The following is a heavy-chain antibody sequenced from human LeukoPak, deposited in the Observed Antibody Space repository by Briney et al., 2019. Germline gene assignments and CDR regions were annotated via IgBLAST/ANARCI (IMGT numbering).Heavy chain of an antibody. Sequence: SETLSLTCTVSGGSISSYYWSWIRQPPGKGLEWIGYIYYSGSTNYNPSLKSRVTISVDTSKNQFSLKLSSVTAADTAVYYCAGKGPVYYGGGSSPGTQKYSQHWGRGTRVTVSS. CDR1: GGSISSYY. J-gene: IGHJ1*01. V-gene: IGHV4-59*01. CDR3: AGKGPVYYGGGSSPGTQKYSQH. D-gene: IGHD3-10*01. CDR2: IYYSGST.